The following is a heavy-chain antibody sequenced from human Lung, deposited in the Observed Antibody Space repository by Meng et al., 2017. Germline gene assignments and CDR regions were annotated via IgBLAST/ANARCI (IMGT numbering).Heavy chain of an antibody. CDR3: ARGRVVVAATPSDY. Sequence: EVQLVESGGGRVKPGGSLSLSCAASGFTFSSYSMNWVRQAPGKGLEWVSSISSSSAYADSVKGRFTISRDNAKNSLYLQMNSLRAEDTAVYYCARGRVVVAATPSDYWGQGTLVTVSS. V-gene: IGHV3-21*01. CDR1: GFTFSSYS. CDR2: ISSSSA. D-gene: IGHD2-15*01. J-gene: IGHJ4*02.